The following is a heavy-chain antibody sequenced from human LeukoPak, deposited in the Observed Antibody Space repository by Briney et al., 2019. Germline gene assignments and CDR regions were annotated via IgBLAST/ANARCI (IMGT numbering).Heavy chain of an antibody. CDR2: INHSGST. Sequence: SETLSLTCAVYGGSFSGYYWSWIRQPPGEGLEWIGEINHSGSTNYNPSLKSRVTISVDTSKNQCSLKLSSVTAADTAVYYCARGSDSSGWYSFDYWGQGTLVTVSS. D-gene: IGHD6-19*01. CDR1: GGSFSGYY. V-gene: IGHV4-34*01. J-gene: IGHJ4*02. CDR3: ARGSDSSGWYSFDY.